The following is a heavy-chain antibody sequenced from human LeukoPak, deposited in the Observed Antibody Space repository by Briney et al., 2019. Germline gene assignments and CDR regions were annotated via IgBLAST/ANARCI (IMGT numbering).Heavy chain of an antibody. V-gene: IGHV4-4*09. CDR3: ARGTTPSDF. J-gene: IGHJ4*02. D-gene: IGHD1-14*01. Sequence: SETLSLTCTVSGGSMSSYFWSWIRRPPGRGLEWIGYIYASGSTNYNPSLKSRVSMSVDTSKNQSSLKLTSVTAADTAVYYCARGTTPSDFWGQGTLVTVSS. CDR2: IYASGST. CDR1: GGSMSSYF.